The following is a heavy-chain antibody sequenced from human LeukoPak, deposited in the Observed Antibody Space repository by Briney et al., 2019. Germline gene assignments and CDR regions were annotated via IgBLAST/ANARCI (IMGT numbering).Heavy chain of an antibody. J-gene: IGHJ4*02. CDR3: ARTNPVYGDYDY. Sequence: GSLRLSCAVSGFSVNDNYMSWVRQAPGKGPQWVSVMFPDGRTYYADSVKGRFTISRDLARNTLLLQMHSLRADDTAVHYCARTNPVYGDYDYWGQGTLVTVSS. D-gene: IGHD4-17*01. CDR1: GFSVNDNY. V-gene: IGHV3-53*01. CDR2: MFPDGRT.